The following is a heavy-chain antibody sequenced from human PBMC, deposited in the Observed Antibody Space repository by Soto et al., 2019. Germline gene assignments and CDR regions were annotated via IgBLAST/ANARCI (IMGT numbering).Heavy chain of an antibody. D-gene: IGHD6-19*01. CDR3: SRGSGWVDY. CDR1: GFTFGDYS. CDR2: IRSKAYGGTT. J-gene: IGHJ4*02. V-gene: IGHV3-49*04. Sequence: GGSLRLSCTASGFTFGDYSMSWVRQAPGKGLEWVGLIRSKAYGGTTEYAAPVKGRFTISRDDSKSIAYLQMNSLKTEDTAVYYCSRGSGWVDYWGQGTLVTVSS.